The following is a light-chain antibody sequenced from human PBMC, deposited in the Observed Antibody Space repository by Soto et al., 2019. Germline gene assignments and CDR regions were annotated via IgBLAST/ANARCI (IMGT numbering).Light chain of an antibody. V-gene: IGKV3-15*01. CDR2: GAS. Sequence: ETLITQSPATVSLSPGEIATLSFMASQSVNNNLAWYQQKLGQAPRVLIYGASTRATGIPARFTGSGSGTEFILTITSLQSEDSAVYYCQEYNTWPWTFGQGTKVDIK. J-gene: IGKJ1*01. CDR3: QEYNTWPWT. CDR1: QSVNNN.